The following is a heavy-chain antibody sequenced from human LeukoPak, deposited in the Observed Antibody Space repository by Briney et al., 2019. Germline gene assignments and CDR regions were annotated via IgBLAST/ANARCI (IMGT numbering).Heavy chain of an antibody. V-gene: IGHV3-23*01. CDR2: MSGSGGST. CDR3: AKAAYSNNWYFFDY. J-gene: IGHJ4*02. Sequence: GGSLRLSCAASGFTFSTYAMSWVRQAPGKGLEWVSGMSGSGGSTFYADSVKGRFTISRDNSKNTLYLQMNSLRAEDTAVYYCAKAAYSNNWYFFDYWGQATLVTVSS. CDR1: GFTFSTYA. D-gene: IGHD1-20*01.